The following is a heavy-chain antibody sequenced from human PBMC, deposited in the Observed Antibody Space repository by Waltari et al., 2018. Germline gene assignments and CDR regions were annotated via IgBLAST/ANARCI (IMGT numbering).Heavy chain of an antibody. J-gene: IGHJ4*02. CDR3: AKDPAAWGEARAGY. V-gene: IGHV4-39*07. CDR2: LYYTGNT. Sequence: QLQLQESGPGLVKPSETLSLTCSVSGGSISSSSFFWGWIRQPPGKGLEWIGSLYYTGNTYYNPSLKSRVTISADTSKNQFSLKLSAVTAEDTAVYYCAKDPAAWGEARAGYWGQGTLVTVSS. CDR1: GGSISSSSFF. D-gene: IGHD3-10*01.